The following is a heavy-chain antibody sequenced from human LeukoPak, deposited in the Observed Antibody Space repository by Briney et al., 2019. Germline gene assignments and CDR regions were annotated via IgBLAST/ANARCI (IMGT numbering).Heavy chain of an antibody. V-gene: IGHV3-23*01. J-gene: IGHJ4*02. Sequence: GGSLRLSCAASGFTFTSYAMSWVRQAPGKGLEWVSAISGNGGATYYADSVKGRFTISRDNSKNTLHLQMNSLRAKDTDLYYCAKATTAIVVDNFFDYWGQGTLVSVSS. D-gene: IGHD3-22*01. CDR1: GFTFTSYA. CDR3: AKATTAIVVDNFFDY. CDR2: ISGNGGAT.